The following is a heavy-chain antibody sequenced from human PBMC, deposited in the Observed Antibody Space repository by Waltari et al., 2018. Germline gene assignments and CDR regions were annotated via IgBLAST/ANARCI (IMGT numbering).Heavy chain of an antibody. V-gene: IGHV3-48*03. CDR2: IRSSGSTS. Sequence: EEHLVESGGGLVQPGGSLRLSCAAPGLIFRNYEMNWLRPAPGKGLEGVSYIRSSGSTSYYADSAKGRFTISRDNAKNSLYLQMNSLRAEDTAVYYCARRDDYGDDPFWTWGQGTLVTVSS. CDR3: ARRDDYGDDPFWT. CDR1: GLIFRNYE. D-gene: IGHD4-17*01. J-gene: IGHJ5*02.